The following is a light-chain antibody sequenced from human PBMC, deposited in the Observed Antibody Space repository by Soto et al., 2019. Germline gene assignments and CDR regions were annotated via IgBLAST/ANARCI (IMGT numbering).Light chain of an antibody. Sequence: QSVLTQSPSASASLGASVKLTCTLSSGHTTYAIAWHHQQPEKGPRYLMKVNSDGTHSKGDGIPDRFSGSSSGAERYLTXXXXXXXXXGDYYCQTWGSGIAVFGGGTQLTVL. J-gene: IGLJ7*01. CDR1: SGHTTYA. CDR2: VNSDGTH. V-gene: IGLV4-69*02. CDR3: QTWGSGIAV.